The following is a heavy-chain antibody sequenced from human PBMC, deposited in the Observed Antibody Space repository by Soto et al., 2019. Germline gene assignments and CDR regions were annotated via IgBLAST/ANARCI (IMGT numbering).Heavy chain of an antibody. V-gene: IGHV4-61*01. CDR2: IYYSGST. CDR1: VGSVSIGSYY. Sequence: PSETLCLACTFYVGSVSIGSYYWSWIRQPPGKGLEWIGYIYYSGSTNYNPSLKSRVTISVDTSKNQFSLKLSSVTAADAALYYCARDPNYYGMDVWGQGTTVTGSS. J-gene: IGHJ6*01. CDR3: ARDPNYYGMDV.